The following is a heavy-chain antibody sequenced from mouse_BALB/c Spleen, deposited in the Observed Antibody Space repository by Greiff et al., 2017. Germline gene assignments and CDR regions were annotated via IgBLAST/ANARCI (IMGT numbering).Heavy chain of an antibody. Sequence: VKLMESGPELVKPGASVKISCKASGYAFSSSWMNWVKQRPGQGLEWIGRIYPGDGDTNYNGKFKGKATLTADKSSSTAYMQLSSLTSVDSAVYFCARWVYGGYFDVWGAGTTVTVSS. CDR1: GYAFSSSW. V-gene: IGHV1-82*01. D-gene: IGHD1-1*02. CDR2: IYPGDGDT. J-gene: IGHJ1*01. CDR3: ARWVYGGYFDV.